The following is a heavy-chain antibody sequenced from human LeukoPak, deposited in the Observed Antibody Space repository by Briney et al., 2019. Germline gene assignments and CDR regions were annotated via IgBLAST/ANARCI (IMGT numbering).Heavy chain of an antibody. V-gene: IGHV1-69*13. CDR2: IIPIFGTA. D-gene: IGHD3-22*01. CDR1: GGTFSSYA. CDR3: ARGSSKEYYYDSSGYYGAY. Sequence: SVKVSCKASGGTFSSYAISWVRQAPGQGLEWMGGIIPIFGTANYAQKFQGRVTITADESTSTAYMELSSLRSEDTAVYYCARGSSKEYYYDSSGYYGAYWGQGTLVTVSS. J-gene: IGHJ4*02.